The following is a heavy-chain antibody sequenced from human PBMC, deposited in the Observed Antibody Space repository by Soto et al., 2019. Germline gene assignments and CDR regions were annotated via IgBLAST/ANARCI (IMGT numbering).Heavy chain of an antibody. CDR2: IHDGNGNT. V-gene: IGHV1-3*01. CDR1: GFTFTTYA. J-gene: IGHJ4*02. Sequence: QVQVVQSGAEVKKPGASVKVSCKASGFTFTTYAIHWVRQAPGQRLEWMGWIHDGNGNTKSSQKFQDRLTITRDTSASTAYMELSSLSSEDSSVYYCARDSCSGDCNDFDYWGQGTLVTVSS. CDR3: ARDSCSGDCNDFDY. D-gene: IGHD2-21*02.